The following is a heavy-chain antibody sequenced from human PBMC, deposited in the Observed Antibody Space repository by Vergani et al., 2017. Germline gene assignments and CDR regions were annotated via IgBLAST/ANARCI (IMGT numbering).Heavy chain of an antibody. CDR3: AKERDDSNYGFDY. Sequence: EVQLVESGGGLVQPGGSLRLSCVASGFTFRPYTMNWVRQGPGKGLEWLSYISSSSAAINYADSVKGRFTISRDNAKNSLYLQMNSLRAEDTDVYYCAKERDDSNYGFDYWGQGTLVTVSS. CDR1: GFTFRPYT. J-gene: IGHJ4*02. CDR2: ISSSSAAI. D-gene: IGHD4-11*01. V-gene: IGHV3-48*01.